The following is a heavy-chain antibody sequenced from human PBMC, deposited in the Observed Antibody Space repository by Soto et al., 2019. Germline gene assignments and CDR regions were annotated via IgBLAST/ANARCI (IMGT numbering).Heavy chain of an antibody. CDR2: IYYSGST. J-gene: IGHJ4*02. CDR1: GGSISSYY. D-gene: IGHD3-22*01. V-gene: IGHV4-59*01. CDR3: AGQTYYYDSSGFRYFDY. Sequence: SETLSLTCTVSGGSISSYYWSWIRQPPGKGLEWIGYIYYSGSTNYNPSLKSRVNISVDTSKNQFSLKLSSVTAADTAVYYCAGQTYYYDSSGFRYFDYWGQGTLVTVS.